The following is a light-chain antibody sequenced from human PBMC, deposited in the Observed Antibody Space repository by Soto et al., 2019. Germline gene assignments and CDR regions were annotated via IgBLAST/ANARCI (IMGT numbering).Light chain of an antibody. CDR2: GAT. J-gene: IGKJ2*01. Sequence: EIVMTQSPASLSVSSGESATLSCRASQNVATNLAWYQHKPGQPPRLLIYGATTRATGVPARFSGSGSGTYFTLTVRGPQSEDSALYYCQQYYDWPPEDTFGQGTKLEIK. V-gene: IGKV3-15*01. CDR3: QQYYDWPPEDT. CDR1: QNVATN.